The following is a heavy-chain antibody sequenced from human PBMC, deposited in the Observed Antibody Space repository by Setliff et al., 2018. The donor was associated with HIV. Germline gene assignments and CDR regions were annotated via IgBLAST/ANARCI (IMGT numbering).Heavy chain of an antibody. J-gene: IGHJ6*03. CDR2: IHDSGRT. V-gene: IGHV4-61*01. D-gene: IGHD4-17*01. Sequence: SETLSLTCTVSGGSISSDTYYWSWIRQPPGKGLEWIGYIHDSGRTNHNPSLKSRVTISVDTSKNQFSLKLSSVTAADTAVYYCARQREVYGTVYYYYMDVWGKGTTVTVSS. CDR3: ARQREVYGTVYYYYMDV. CDR1: GGSISSDTYY.